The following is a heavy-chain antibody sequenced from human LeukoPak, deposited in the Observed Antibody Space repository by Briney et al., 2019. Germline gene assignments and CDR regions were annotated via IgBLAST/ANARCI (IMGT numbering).Heavy chain of an antibody. D-gene: IGHD2-2*02. V-gene: IGHV3-20*04. CDR3: ARGGYCTSKSCYTTTPPYYYNYMDV. J-gene: IGHJ6*03. CDR2: INWSGGST. CDR1: GFTFDDYG. Sequence: GGSLRLSCAASGFTFDDYGMSWVRQAPGKGLEWVSGINWSGGSTGYADSVKGRFTISRDNAKNSLYLQINSLRADDTALYYCARGGYCTSKSCYTTTPPYYYNYMDVWGKGTTVTVSS.